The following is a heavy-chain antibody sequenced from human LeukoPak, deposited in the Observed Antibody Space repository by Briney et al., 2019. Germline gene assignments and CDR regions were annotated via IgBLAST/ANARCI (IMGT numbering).Heavy chain of an antibody. V-gene: IGHV3-30*18. Sequence: PGRSLRLSRAASGFTFSSYGMHWVRQAPGKGLEWVAVISYDGSNKYYADSVKGRFTISRDNSKNTLYLQMNSLRAEDTAVYYCAKDQKDIVLMVYESFSGPIDYWGQGTLVTVSS. J-gene: IGHJ4*02. D-gene: IGHD2-8*01. CDR3: AKDQKDIVLMVYESFSGPIDY. CDR2: ISYDGSNK. CDR1: GFTFSSYG.